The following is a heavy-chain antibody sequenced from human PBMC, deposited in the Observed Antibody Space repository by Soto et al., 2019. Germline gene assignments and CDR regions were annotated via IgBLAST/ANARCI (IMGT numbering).Heavy chain of an antibody. CDR2: IYWDDDK. CDR1: GFSLSTSGVG. Sequence: SDPTLVNPTQTLTLTCTFSGFSLSTSGVGVGWIRQPPGKALEWLALIYWDDDKRYSPSLKSRLTITKDTSKNQVVLTMTNMDPVDTATYYCAHIFSASDSPNDSFDTWGHGPTVTV. J-gene: IGHJ3*02. D-gene: IGHD2-15*01. V-gene: IGHV2-5*02. CDR3: AHIFSASDSPNDSFDT.